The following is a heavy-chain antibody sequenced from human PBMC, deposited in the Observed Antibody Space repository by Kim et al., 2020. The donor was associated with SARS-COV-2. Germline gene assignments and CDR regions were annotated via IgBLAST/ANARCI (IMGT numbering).Heavy chain of an antibody. CDR1: GFTFSSYE. CDR2: ISSSGSTI. J-gene: IGHJ4*02. CDR3: ARVPEPEDYFDY. V-gene: IGHV3-48*03. Sequence: GGSLRLSCAASGFTFSSYEMNWVRQAPGKGLEWVSYISSSGSTIYYADSVKGRFTISRDNAKNSLYLQMNSLRAEDTAVYYCARVPEPEDYFDYWGQGTLVTVSS.